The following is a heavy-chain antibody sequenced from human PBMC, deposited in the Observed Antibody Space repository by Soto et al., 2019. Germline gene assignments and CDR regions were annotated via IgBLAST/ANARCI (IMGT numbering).Heavy chain of an antibody. D-gene: IGHD5-18*01. CDR2: INHSGST. CDR3: AREGYSYGPYYYYYYGMDV. CDR1: GGSFSGYY. V-gene: IGHV4-34*01. Sequence: SETLSLTCAVYGGSFSGYYWSWIRQPPGKGLEWIGEINHSGSTNYNPSLKSRDTISVDTSKNQFSLKLSSVTAADTAVYYCAREGYSYGPYYYYYYGMDVWGQGTTVTVSS. J-gene: IGHJ6*02.